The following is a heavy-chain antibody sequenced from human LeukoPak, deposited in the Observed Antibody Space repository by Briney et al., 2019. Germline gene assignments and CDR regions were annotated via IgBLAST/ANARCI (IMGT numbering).Heavy chain of an antibody. CDR2: IRSEANSYAT. Sequence: GGALRLSCAASGFTFSGSAMHWVRQASGKGLEWVGRIRSEANSYATAYAASVKGRFTISRDDSKNTAYLKMNSLKTEDTAVYYCTRQITMVRGVIIPQYYYYGMDVWGQGTTVTVSS. V-gene: IGHV3-73*01. CDR1: GFTFSGSA. D-gene: IGHD3-10*01. J-gene: IGHJ6*02. CDR3: TRQITMVRGVIIPQYYYYGMDV.